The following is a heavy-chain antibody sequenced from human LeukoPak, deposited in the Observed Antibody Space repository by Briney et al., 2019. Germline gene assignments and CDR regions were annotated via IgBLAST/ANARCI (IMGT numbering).Heavy chain of an antibody. CDR3: ARGAVPPEYYYYMDV. Sequence: ASVKVSCKASGYTFTGYYMHWVRQAPGQGLEGMGWINPNSGCTNYAQKFQGRVTMTRDTSIRTAYMELSRLRSDDTAVYYCARGAVPPEYYYYMDVWGKGTTVTVSS. J-gene: IGHJ6*03. CDR1: GYTFTGYY. CDR2: INPNSGCT. D-gene: IGHD2-2*01. V-gene: IGHV1-2*02.